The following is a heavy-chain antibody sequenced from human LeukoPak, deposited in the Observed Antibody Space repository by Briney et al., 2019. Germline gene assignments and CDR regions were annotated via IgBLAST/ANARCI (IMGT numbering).Heavy chain of an antibody. CDR3: AHGSAQYYEY. J-gene: IGHJ1*01. D-gene: IGHD2-15*01. V-gene: IGHV3-15*07. CDR1: GLTLSNVW. CDR2: IRSQTAGGTT. Sequence: GSLRLSCAVSGLTLSNVWMNWVRQAPGKGLEWVGRIRSQTAGGTTDFAAPVKGRFNISRDDSKNSLYLQMNSLTSEDTAVYYCAHGSAQYYEYWGQGTLVTVSS.